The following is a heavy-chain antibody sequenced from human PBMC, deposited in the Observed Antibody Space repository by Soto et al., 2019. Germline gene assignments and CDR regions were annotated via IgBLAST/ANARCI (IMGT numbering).Heavy chain of an antibody. CDR1: GGSISGYY. CDR3: ARVGYSYGSDYYYGMDV. V-gene: IGHV4-59*01. CDR2: IYYSGST. Sequence: SLTCTVSGGSISGYYWSWIRQPPGKGLEWIGYIYYSGSTNYNPSLKSRVTISVDTSKNQFSLKLSSVTAADTAVYYCARVGYSYGSDYYYGMDVWGQGTTVTVSS. J-gene: IGHJ6*02. D-gene: IGHD5-18*01.